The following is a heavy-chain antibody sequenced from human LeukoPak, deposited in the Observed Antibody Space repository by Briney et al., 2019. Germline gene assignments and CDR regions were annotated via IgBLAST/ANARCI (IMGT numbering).Heavy chain of an antibody. Sequence: SETLSLTXAVSGYSISSGYYWGWIRQPPGKGLEWIGSIYHSGSTYYNPSLKSRVTISVDTSKNQFSLKLSSVTAADTAVYYCARVSSSLVRFDPWGQGTLVTVSS. J-gene: IGHJ5*02. D-gene: IGHD6-6*01. CDR1: GYSISSGYY. CDR2: IYHSGST. CDR3: ARVSSSLVRFDP. V-gene: IGHV4-38-2*01.